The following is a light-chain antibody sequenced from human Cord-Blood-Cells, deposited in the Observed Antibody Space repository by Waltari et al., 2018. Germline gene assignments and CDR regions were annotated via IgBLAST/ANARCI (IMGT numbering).Light chain of an antibody. CDR2: AAS. CDR1: QSISSY. J-gene: IGKJ3*01. CDR3: QQSYSTPFT. Sequence: DIQMTQSPSSLSASVGARVTITCLARQSISSYLNWYQQKPGQAPKLLIYAASSLQRGVPSRFSGSGSGTDFTLTISSLQPEDFATYYCQQSYSTPFTFGPGTKVDIK. V-gene: IGKV1-39*01.